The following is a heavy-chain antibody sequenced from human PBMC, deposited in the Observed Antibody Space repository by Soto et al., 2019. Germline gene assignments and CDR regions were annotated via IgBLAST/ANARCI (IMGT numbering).Heavy chain of an antibody. J-gene: IGHJ6*02. D-gene: IGHD3-10*01. Sequence: ELQLLDSGGGLVQPGGSLRLSCEASGSTFSSYAMSWVRQAPGKGLEWVSGISGSGSSTYYPDSLKGRFTISRDNSKNMVYLQMNSLRAEDTAVYYCTRIDTMIRGVKRGMDVWGQGTTVTVSS. CDR3: TRIDTMIRGVKRGMDV. CDR2: ISGSGSST. CDR1: GSTFSSYA. V-gene: IGHV3-23*01.